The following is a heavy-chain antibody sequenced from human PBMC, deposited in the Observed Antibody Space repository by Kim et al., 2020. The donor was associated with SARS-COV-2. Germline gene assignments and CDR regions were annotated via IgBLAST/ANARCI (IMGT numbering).Heavy chain of an antibody. V-gene: IGHV5-51*01. CDR1: GYSFTSYW. J-gene: IGHJ6*03. CDR2: IYPGDSDT. D-gene: IGHD5-12*01. CDR3: ARLTKLYSGYPNYYYYYYMDV. Sequence: GESLKISCKGSGYSFTSYWIGWVRQMPGKGLEWMGIIYPGDSDTRYSPSFQGQVTISADKSISTAYLQWSSLKASDTAMYYCARLTKLYSGYPNYYYYYYMDVWGKGTTVTVSS.